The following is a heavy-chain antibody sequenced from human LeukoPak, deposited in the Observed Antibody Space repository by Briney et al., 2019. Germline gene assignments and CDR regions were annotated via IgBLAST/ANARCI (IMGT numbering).Heavy chain of an antibody. CDR2: INPSGGST. CDR3: ARVGYSSSWAAGDYWYFDL. D-gene: IGHD6-13*01. J-gene: IGHJ2*01. Sequence: GASVKVSCKASGYTFTSYYMHWVRQAPGQGLEWMGIINPSGGSTSYAQKFQGRVTMTRDTSTSTVYMELSSLRAGDTAVYYCARVGYSSSWAAGDYWYFDLWGRGTLVTVSS. CDR1: GYTFTSYY. V-gene: IGHV1-46*01.